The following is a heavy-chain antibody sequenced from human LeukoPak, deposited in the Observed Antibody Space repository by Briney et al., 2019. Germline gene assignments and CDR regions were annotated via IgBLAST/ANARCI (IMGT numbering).Heavy chain of an antibody. D-gene: IGHD4-17*01. Sequence: GGSLRLSCAASGFTFSGYWMHWVRQGPGKGLVWVSRINSDGSFTNYADSVKGRFAISRDNAKNTLYLQVNSLRAEDTAVYYCAKGQTTVMAFDIWGQGTMVTVSS. CDR3: AKGQTTVMAFDI. V-gene: IGHV3-74*01. CDR2: INSDGSFT. CDR1: GFTFSGYW. J-gene: IGHJ3*02.